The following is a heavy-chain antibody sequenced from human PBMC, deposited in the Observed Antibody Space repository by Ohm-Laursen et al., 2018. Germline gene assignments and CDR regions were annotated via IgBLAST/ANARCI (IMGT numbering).Heavy chain of an antibody. CDR1: GGSISSYY. J-gene: IGHJ5*02. CDR2: IYYSGST. CDR3: ARHVTLGPFDP. V-gene: IGHV4-59*08. D-gene: IGHD5-18*01. Sequence: PGTLSLTCTVSGGSISSYYWSWIRQPPGKGLEWIGYIYYSGSTNYNLSLKSRVTISVDTSKNQFSLKLSSVTAADTAVYYCARHVTLGPFDPWGQGTLVTVSS.